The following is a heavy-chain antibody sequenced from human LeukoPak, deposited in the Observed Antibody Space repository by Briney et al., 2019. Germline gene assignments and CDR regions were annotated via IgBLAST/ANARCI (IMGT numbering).Heavy chain of an antibody. Sequence: SETLSLPFAVYGGSFSGFYWTWLRQPPGKGLGWIGEINYGGRTNLNPSLKRRVTISIDNSKDQFFLKFSSLAAADTAVYFLTRGSSYESQRYDLGFFAPWGQGTLVTVSS. CDR3: TRGSSYESQRYDLGFFAP. D-gene: IGHD6-6*01. CDR2: INYGGRT. CDR1: GGSFSGFY. J-gene: IGHJ4*02. V-gene: IGHV4-34*01.